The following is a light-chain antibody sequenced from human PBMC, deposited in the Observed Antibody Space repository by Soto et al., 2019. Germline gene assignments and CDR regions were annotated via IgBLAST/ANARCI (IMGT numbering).Light chain of an antibody. Sequence: ETVLTQSPATLSLSPGERATLSCRASQNVDIYLAWYQQKPGQAPRLLIYDASNRATGIPARFSGSGSGTDFTLTISSLEPEDFAVYYCQQRKNWPPLTFGGGTNVEIK. CDR2: DAS. V-gene: IGKV3-11*01. CDR3: QQRKNWPPLT. J-gene: IGKJ4*01. CDR1: QNVDIY.